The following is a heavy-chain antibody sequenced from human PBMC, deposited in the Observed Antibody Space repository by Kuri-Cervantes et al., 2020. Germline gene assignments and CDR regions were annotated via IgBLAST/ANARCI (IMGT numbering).Heavy chain of an antibody. V-gene: IGHV4-38-2*01. D-gene: IGHD3-10*01. J-gene: IGHJ6*02. Sequence: GSLRLSCAVSGYSISSGYYWGWIRQPPGKGLEWIGSIYHSGSTYYNPSLKSRVTISVDTSKNQFSLKLSSVTAADTAVYYCARGIRRITMVRGEKYGMDVWGQGTTVTVSS. CDR1: GYSISSGYY. CDR2: IYHSGST. CDR3: ARGIRRITMVRGEKYGMDV.